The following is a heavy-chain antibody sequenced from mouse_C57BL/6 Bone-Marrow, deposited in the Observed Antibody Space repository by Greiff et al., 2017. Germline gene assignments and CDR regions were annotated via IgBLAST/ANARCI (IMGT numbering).Heavy chain of an antibody. Sequence: QVQLQQSGPELVKPGASVKISCKASGYAFSSSWMNWVKQRPGKGLEWIGRIYPGDGDTNYNGKSKGKATLTADKSSSTAYMQLSSLTSEDSAVYFCARYAMDYWGQGTSVTVSS. CDR2: IYPGDGDT. J-gene: IGHJ4*01. V-gene: IGHV1-82*01. CDR1: GYAFSSSW. CDR3: ARYAMDY.